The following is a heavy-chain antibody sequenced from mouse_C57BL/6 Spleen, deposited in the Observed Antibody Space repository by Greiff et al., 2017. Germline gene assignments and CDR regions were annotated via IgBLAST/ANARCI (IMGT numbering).Heavy chain of an antibody. D-gene: IGHD1-1*01. J-gene: IGHJ2*01. CDR1: GFTFSDYG. Sequence: EVQVVESGGGLVKPGGSLKLSCAASGFTFSDYGMHWVRQAPEKGLEWVAYISSGSSTIYYAATVKGRFTISRDNAQNTLFLQMTSLRSEDTAMYYCARPYYYGSSYYFDYWGRGTTLTVSS. V-gene: IGHV5-17*01. CDR3: ARPYYYGSSYYFDY. CDR2: ISSGSSTI.